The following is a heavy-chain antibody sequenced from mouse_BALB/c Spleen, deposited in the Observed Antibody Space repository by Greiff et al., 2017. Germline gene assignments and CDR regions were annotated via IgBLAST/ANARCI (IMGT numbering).Heavy chain of an antibody. Sequence: EVQLVESGAELVRSGASVKLSCTASGFNIKDYYMHWVKQRPEQGLEWIGWIDPENGDTEYAPKFQGKATMTADTSSNTAYLQLSSLTSEDTAVYYCSITTVVATEAMDYWGQGTSVTVSS. D-gene: IGHD1-1*01. CDR2: IDPENGDT. CDR3: SITTVVATEAMDY. CDR1: GFNIKDYY. V-gene: IGHV14-4*02. J-gene: IGHJ4*01.